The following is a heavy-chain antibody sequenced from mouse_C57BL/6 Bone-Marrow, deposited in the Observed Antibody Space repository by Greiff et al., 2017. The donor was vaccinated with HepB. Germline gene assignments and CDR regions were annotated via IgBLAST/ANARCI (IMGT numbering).Heavy chain of an antibody. V-gene: IGHV7-1*01. Sequence: EVQLMESGGGLVQPGRSLRLSCATSGFTFSDFYMEWVRQAPGKGLEWIAASRNKANDYTTEYSASVKGRFIVSRDTSQSILYLQMNALRAEDTAIYYCARAYGSSLYYYAMDYWGQGTSVTVSS. J-gene: IGHJ4*01. D-gene: IGHD1-1*01. CDR1: GFTFSDFY. CDR2: SRNKANDYTT. CDR3: ARAYGSSLYYYAMDY.